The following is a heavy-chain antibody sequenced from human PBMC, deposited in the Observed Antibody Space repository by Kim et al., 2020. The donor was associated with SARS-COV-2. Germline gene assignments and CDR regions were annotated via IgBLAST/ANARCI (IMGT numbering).Heavy chain of an antibody. Sequence: SVKVSCKASGGTFSSYAISWVRQAPGQGLEWMGGIIPIFGTANYAQKFQGRVTITADESTSTAYMELSSLRSEDTAVYYCARAHVGYSYGYVGYYYGMDVWGQGTTVTVSS. CDR3: ARAHVGYSYGYVGYYYGMDV. D-gene: IGHD5-18*01. V-gene: IGHV1-69*13. CDR1: GGTFSSYA. CDR2: IIPIFGTA. J-gene: IGHJ6*02.